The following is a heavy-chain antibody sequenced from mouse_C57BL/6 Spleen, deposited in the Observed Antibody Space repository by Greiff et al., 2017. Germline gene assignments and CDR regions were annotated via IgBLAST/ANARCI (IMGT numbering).Heavy chain of an antibody. Sequence: QVQLQQPGAELVRPGSSVKLSCKASGYTFTSYWMHWVKQRPIQGLEWIGNIDPSDSETHYNQKFKDKATLTVDKSSSTAYMQLSSLTSEDSAVYYWARCYYSNSSWFAYWGQGTLVTVSA. CDR2: IDPSDSET. J-gene: IGHJ3*01. CDR1: GYTFTSYW. D-gene: IGHD2-5*01. CDR3: ARCYYSNSSWFAY. V-gene: IGHV1-52*01.